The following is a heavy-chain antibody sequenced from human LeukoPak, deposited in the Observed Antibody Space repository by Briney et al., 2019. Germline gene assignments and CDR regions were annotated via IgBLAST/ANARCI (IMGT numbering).Heavy chain of an antibody. Sequence: SVKVSCKSTGYTFTDYYILWVRQARGQRLEWIGWIVVGSGNTKYAQKFQERVAITRDTSTSTAYMELSSLRSEDTAVYYCAADLEIQLWFGVGYGMDVWGQGTTVIVSS. CDR2: IVVGSGNT. CDR3: AADLEIQLWFGVGYGMDV. CDR1: GYTFTDYY. D-gene: IGHD5-18*01. V-gene: IGHV1-58*02. J-gene: IGHJ6*02.